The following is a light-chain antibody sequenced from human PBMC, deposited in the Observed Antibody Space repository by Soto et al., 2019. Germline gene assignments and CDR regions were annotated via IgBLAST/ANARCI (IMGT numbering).Light chain of an antibody. J-gene: IGKJ2*01. CDR1: QSGTGTY. V-gene: IGKV3-20*01. CDR2: GAS. CDR3: QQYGTSPPAYT. Sequence: EIVLTQSPGTLSLSPGERATLYCRASQSGTGTYLAWFQQKPGQAPRLLIYGASSRATGIPDRFSGSGFGTDFTLSITRLEPEDFAVYYCQQYGTSPPAYTFGQGTKLEIK.